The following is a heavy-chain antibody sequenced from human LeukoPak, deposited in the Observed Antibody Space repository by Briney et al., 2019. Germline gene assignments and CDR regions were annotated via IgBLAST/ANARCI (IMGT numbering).Heavy chain of an antibody. V-gene: IGHV3-7*01. CDR3: ATSLDAPGNY. D-gene: IGHD6-13*01. J-gene: IGHJ4*02. Sequence: PGGSLRLSCAASGFTFSSYWMSWVRQAPGKGLEWVANIKQDGSEKYYVDSVKGRFTISRDNAENSLYLQMNNLGAEDTAVYYCATSLDAPGNYWGQGILVTVSS. CDR2: IKQDGSEK. CDR1: GFTFSSYW.